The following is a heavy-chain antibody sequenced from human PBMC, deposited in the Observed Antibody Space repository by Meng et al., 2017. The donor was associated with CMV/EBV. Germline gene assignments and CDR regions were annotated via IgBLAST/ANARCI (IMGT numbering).Heavy chain of an antibody. CDR3: ARSYYGSGTFDY. CDR2: IKQDGSEK. Sequence: GESLKISCAASGFTFSSYWMSWVRQAPGKGLEWVANIKQDGSEKYYVDSVKGRFTISRDNAKNSLYLQMNSLRAEDTAVYYCARSYYGSGTFDYWGQGTLVTVSS. V-gene: IGHV3-7*01. CDR1: GFTFSSYW. D-gene: IGHD3-10*01. J-gene: IGHJ4*02.